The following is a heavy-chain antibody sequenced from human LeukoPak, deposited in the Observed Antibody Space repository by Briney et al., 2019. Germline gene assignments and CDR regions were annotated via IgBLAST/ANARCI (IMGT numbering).Heavy chain of an antibody. CDR2: INHSGST. CDR1: GVSFSGYY. D-gene: IGHD3-9*01. Sequence: SETLSLTCAVYGVSFSGYYWSWIRQPPGKGLEWIGEINHSGSTNYNPSLKSRVTISVDTSKNQFSLKLSSVTAADTAVYYCARGQIFNVLRYFDWTADAFDIWGQGTMVTVSS. J-gene: IGHJ3*02. CDR3: ARGQIFNVLRYFDWTADAFDI. V-gene: IGHV4-34*01.